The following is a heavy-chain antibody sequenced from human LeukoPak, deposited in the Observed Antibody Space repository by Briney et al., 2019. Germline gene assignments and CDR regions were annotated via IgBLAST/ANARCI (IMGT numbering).Heavy chain of an antibody. V-gene: IGHV1-8*01. J-gene: IGHJ3*02. Sequence: ASVKVSCKASGYTFTSCDINWVRQATGQGLEWVGWMNPNSGNTGYAQKFQGRVTMTRSTSISTAYMELSSLRSEDTAVYYCATASTVTTERGSVVRAFDIWGQGTMVTVSS. CDR3: ATASTVTTERGSVVRAFDI. CDR2: MNPNSGNT. CDR1: GYTFTSCD. D-gene: IGHD4-17*01.